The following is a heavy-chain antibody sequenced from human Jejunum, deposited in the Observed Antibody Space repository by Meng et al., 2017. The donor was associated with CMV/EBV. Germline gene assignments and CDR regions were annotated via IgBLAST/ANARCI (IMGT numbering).Heavy chain of an antibody. J-gene: IGHJ4*02. Sequence: SLTCTFSGGSISPHYWSWSRQPPGKGLEWIGYVYFTGSTNYHPSLKSRVTISVDMSKNQFSLKMRSVTAADTAVYYCGRGGSSGREWGQGTLVTVSS. CDR3: GRGGSSGRE. CDR2: VYFTGST. D-gene: IGHD6-19*01. V-gene: IGHV4-59*11. CDR1: GGSISPHY.